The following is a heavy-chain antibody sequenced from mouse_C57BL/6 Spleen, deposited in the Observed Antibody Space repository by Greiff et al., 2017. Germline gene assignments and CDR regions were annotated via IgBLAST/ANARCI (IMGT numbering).Heavy chain of an antibody. J-gene: IGHJ4*01. Sequence: EVQLVESGPGLAKPSQTLSLTCSVTGYSITSDYWNWIRKFPGNKLEYMWYISYSGSTYYNPSLKSRISITRETSKNQYYLQLNSVTTEDTATYYCASSIIRYYGSSSYAMDYWGQGTSVTVSS. V-gene: IGHV3-8*01. D-gene: IGHD1-1*01. CDR1: GYSITSDY. CDR2: ISYSGST. CDR3: ASSIIRYYGSSSYAMDY.